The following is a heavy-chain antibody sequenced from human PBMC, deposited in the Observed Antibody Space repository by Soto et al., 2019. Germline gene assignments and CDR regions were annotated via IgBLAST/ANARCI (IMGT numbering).Heavy chain of an antibody. D-gene: IGHD6-13*01. V-gene: IGHV1-69*13. CDR1: GCTFSSYA. CDR2: IIPIFGTA. CDR3: ARDSSKPIAAASYYYYYGMDV. Sequence: AASVKVSCKASGCTFSSYAISWVRQAPGQGLEWMGGIIPIFGTANYAQKFQGRVTITADESTSTAYMELSSLRSEDTAVYYCARDSSKPIAAASYYYYYGMDVWGQGTTVTVSS. J-gene: IGHJ6*02.